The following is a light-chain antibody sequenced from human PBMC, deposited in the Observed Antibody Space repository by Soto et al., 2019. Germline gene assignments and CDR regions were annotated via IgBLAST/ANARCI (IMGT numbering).Light chain of an antibody. CDR1: QSVTANY. CDR3: YYYGSLVTWT. J-gene: IGKJ1*01. Sequence: EVVLTQSLGTVSLSPGERATLSCRASQSVTANYLAWYQQKPGQAPRLLIYAASSRATGIPGSFSGSGSGKALALSISRVAPEDFAMYYYYYYGSLVTWTFGQGTKVEIK. CDR2: AAS. V-gene: IGKV3-20*01.